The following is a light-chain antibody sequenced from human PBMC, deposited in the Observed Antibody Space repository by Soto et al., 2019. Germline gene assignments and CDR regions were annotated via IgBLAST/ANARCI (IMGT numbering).Light chain of an antibody. J-gene: IGLJ2*01. V-gene: IGLV2-14*01. CDR1: SSDVGGYNY. Sequence: QSVLTQPASVSGSPGQSITISCTGTSSDVGGYNYVSWYQQHPGKAPKLMIYDVSNRPSGVSNRFSGSKSGNTASLTISGLQAEDEADYYCNSYTSSRTLLFGGGTQLTVL. CDR2: DVS. CDR3: NSYTSSRTLL.